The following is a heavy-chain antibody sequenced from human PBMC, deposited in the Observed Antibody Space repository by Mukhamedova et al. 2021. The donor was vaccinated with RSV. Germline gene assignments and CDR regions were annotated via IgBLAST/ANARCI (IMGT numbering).Heavy chain of an antibody. Sequence: SWVRQAPGQGLEWMGWISVYNGKAIYAQKFQGRVTMTTDRSTSTAYLELKSLRSDDTAVYYCARHQFPHSGTPGDYWGQGTLVTVS. CDR3: ARHQFPHSGTPGDY. V-gene: IGHV1-18*01. J-gene: IGHJ4*02. CDR2: ISVYNGKA. D-gene: IGHD1-26*01.